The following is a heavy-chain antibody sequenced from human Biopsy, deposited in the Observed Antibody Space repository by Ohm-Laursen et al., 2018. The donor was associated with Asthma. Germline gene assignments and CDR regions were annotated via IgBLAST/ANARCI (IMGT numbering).Heavy chain of an antibody. Sequence: GSSVKVSCKASGYTFIGCHIHWMRQAPGQGLEWMGRINPNSGGTNYAQKFQGRVTMTRDTSISTAYMEVRRLRSDDTAVYYCARGEKSAGDRWFDPWGQGTLVTVSS. CDR3: ARGEKSAGDRWFDP. D-gene: IGHD6-13*01. V-gene: IGHV1-2*06. CDR1: GYTFIGCH. CDR2: INPNSGGT. J-gene: IGHJ5*02.